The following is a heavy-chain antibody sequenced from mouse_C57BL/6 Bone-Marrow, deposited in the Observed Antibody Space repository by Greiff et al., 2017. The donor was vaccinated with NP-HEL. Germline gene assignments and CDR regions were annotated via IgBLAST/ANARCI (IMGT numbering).Heavy chain of an antibody. CDR2: IDPENGDT. J-gene: IGHJ1*03. V-gene: IGHV14-4*01. CDR3: TTDDYWYFDV. CDR1: GFNFKDYY. D-gene: IGHD2-3*01. Sequence: VQLQQSGAELVRPGASVKLSCTASGFNFKDYYMHWVKQRPEQGLEWIGWIDPENGDTEYASKFQGKATITADTSSNTAYLQLSSLTSEDTAVYYCTTDDYWYFDVWGTGTTVTVSS.